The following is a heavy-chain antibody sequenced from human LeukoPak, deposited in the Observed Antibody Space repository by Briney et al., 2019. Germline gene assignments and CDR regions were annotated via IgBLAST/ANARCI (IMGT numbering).Heavy chain of an antibody. CDR3: AKESGDKAMATHY. CDR2: ISYDGRNK. J-gene: IGHJ4*02. D-gene: IGHD5-18*01. CDR1: KFTFSNYT. Sequence: PGGSLRLSCAASKFTFSNYTMHWVRQAPGKGLDWVAVISYDGRNKYYGDSVKGRFTISRDNSKNTLYLQMNSLRPEDTAIYYCAKESGDKAMATHYWGQGTLVTVSS. V-gene: IGHV3-30*04.